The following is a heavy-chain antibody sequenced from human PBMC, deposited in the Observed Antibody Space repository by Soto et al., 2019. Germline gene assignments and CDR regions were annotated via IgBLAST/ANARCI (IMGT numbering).Heavy chain of an antibody. D-gene: IGHD3-10*01. CDR2: IHDSGST. J-gene: IGHJ1*01. CDR3: ARGAGGSAEYFQH. Sequence: QVQLQESGPGLVKPSQTLSLTCTVSGGSITSGDYYWSWIRQPPGKGLEWIGYIHDSGSTYYNPSLKSRIPLSVDTSKNQFSLRRSSVTAAATAVYYCARGAGGSAEYFQHWGQGTLVTVSS. CDR1: GGSITSGDYY. V-gene: IGHV4-30-4*08.